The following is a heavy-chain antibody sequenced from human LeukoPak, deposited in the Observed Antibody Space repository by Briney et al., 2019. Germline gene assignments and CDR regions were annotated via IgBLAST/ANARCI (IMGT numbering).Heavy chain of an antibody. CDR3: ARDNSFLVGAPSPTNFYCMDV. J-gene: IGHJ6*03. D-gene: IGHD1-26*01. CDR1: GGSISSHY. Sequence: SETLSLTCTVPGGSISSHYLSWIRQTPGKGLEWIGYIYYTGITSYNPSLQSRVTISKDTSKNQFSLTLRSVTAADTAVYYCARDNSFLVGAPSPTNFYCMDVWGKGTTVTVSS. V-gene: IGHV4-59*11. CDR2: IYYTGIT.